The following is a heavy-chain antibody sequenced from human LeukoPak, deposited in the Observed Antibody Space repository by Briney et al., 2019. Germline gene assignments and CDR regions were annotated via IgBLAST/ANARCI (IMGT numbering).Heavy chain of an antibody. CDR3: AKYRGFGDSYDS. D-gene: IGHD3-10*01. J-gene: IGHJ4*02. V-gene: IGHV3-23*01. CDR1: GFAFSRND. CDR2: IGGSVTRT. Sequence: GALHPSFAAAGFAFSRNDMRWGRPAPGKGVGWGSSIGGSVTRTYYAASVRGRFTISRDASKNTLYLQMNSLRAEDAAVYYCAKYRGFGDSYDSWGQGTLVTVSS.